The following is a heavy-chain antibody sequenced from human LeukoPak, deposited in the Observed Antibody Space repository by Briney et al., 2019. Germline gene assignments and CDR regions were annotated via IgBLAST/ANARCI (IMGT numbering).Heavy chain of an antibody. V-gene: IGHV4-30-4*01. CDR1: GGSISSGDYY. CDR3: ARDSGYRAYWYFDL. D-gene: IGHD3-10*01. J-gene: IGHJ2*01. Sequence: SETLSLTCTVSGGSISSGDYYWSWIRQPPGKGLEWIGYIYYSGSTYYNPSLKSRVTISVDTSKNQFSLRLSSVTAADTAVYYCARDSGYRAYWYFDLWGRGTLVTVSS. CDR2: IYYSGST.